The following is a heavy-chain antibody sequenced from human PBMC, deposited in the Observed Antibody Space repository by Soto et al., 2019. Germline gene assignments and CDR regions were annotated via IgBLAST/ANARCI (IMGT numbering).Heavy chain of an antibody. J-gene: IGHJ4*02. V-gene: IGHV1-69*13. CDR1: GGTFSSYA. CDR2: IIPIFGTA. Sequence: SVKVSCKASGGTFSSYAISWVRQAPGQGLEWMGGIIPIFGTANYAQKFQGRVTITADESTSTAYMELSSLRSEDTAVYYCARKYYYDSSGYSTVGLDYWGQATLVTVSS. D-gene: IGHD3-22*01. CDR3: ARKYYYDSSGYSTVGLDY.